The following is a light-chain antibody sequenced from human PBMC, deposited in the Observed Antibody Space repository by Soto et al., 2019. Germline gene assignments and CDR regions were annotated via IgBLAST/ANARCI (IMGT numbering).Light chain of an antibody. J-gene: IGKJ1*01. V-gene: IGKV3-20*01. CDR2: GAS. CDR1: QSVSSSY. Sequence: EIVLTQSPGTLSLSPGERATLSCRASQSVSSSYLAWYQQKPGQAPRLLIYGASSRATGIPDGFSGSGSGTDFTLTISRLEPEDFALYYCQQYGSSPRTFGQGTKVEIQ. CDR3: QQYGSSPRT.